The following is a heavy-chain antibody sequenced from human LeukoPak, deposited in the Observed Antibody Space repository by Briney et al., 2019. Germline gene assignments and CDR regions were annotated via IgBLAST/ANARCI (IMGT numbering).Heavy chain of an antibody. CDR2: IYYSGST. CDR1: GGSISSYY. Sequence: SETLSLTCTVSGGSISSYYWSWIRQPPGKGLEWIGYIYYSGSTNYNPSLKSRVTISVDTSKNQFSLKLSSVTAADTAVYYCARVHSSSRYIDYWGQGTLVTVSS. V-gene: IGHV4-59*08. D-gene: IGHD6-13*01. J-gene: IGHJ4*02. CDR3: ARVHSSSRYIDY.